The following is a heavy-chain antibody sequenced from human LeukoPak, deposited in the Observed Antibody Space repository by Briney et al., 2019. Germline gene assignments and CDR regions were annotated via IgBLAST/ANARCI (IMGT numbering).Heavy chain of an antibody. Sequence: PGGSLRLSCAASGFTVSSNYMSWVRQAPGKGLEWVSVIYSGGSTYYADSVKGRFTISRDNSKNTLYLQMNSLRAEDTAVYYCARDRGGVGRGAFDIWGQGTMVTVSS. CDR2: IYSGGST. V-gene: IGHV3-53*01. CDR3: ARDRGGVGRGAFDI. J-gene: IGHJ3*02. CDR1: GFTVSSNY. D-gene: IGHD1-26*01.